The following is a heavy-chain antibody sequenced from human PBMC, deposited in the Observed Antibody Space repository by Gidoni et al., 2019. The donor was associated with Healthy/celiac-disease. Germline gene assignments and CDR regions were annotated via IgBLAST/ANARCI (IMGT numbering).Heavy chain of an antibody. D-gene: IGHD6-6*01. CDR2: INSDGSST. Sequence: EVQLVESGGGLVQPGGSLRLSCAASGFTLSSYWMHWVRQAPGKGLVWVSRINSDGSSTSYADSVKGRFTISRDNAKNTLYLQMNSLRAEDTAVYYCARGGDIAARGADAFDIWGQGTMVTVSS. CDR3: ARGGDIAARGADAFDI. V-gene: IGHV3-74*01. J-gene: IGHJ3*02. CDR1: GFTLSSYW.